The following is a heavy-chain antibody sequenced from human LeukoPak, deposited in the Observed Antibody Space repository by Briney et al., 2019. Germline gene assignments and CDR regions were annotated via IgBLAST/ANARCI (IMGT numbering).Heavy chain of an antibody. J-gene: IGHJ6*04. CDR1: GFTFISYG. CDR3: AELGITMIGGV. D-gene: IGHD3-10*02. CDR2: ISSSGSTI. V-gene: IGHV3-48*04. Sequence: GGTLRLSCAASGFTFISYGMSWVRQAPGKGLEWVSYISSSGSTIYYADSVKGRFTISRDNAKNSLYLQMNSLRAEDTAVYYCAELGITMIGGVWGKGTTVTISS.